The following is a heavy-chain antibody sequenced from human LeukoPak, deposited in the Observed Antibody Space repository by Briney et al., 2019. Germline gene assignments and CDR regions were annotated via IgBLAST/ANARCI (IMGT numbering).Heavy chain of an antibody. D-gene: IGHD3-22*01. CDR1: GGSISSSSYY. J-gene: IGHJ4*02. Sequence: SETLSLTCTVSGGSISSSSYYWGWIRQPPGEGLEWIGSIYYSGSTYYNPSLKSRVTISVDTSKNQFSLKLSSVTAADTAVYYCARHLRDSSGYRPYYFDYWGQGTLVTVSS. CDR2: IYYSGST. CDR3: ARHLRDSSGYRPYYFDY. V-gene: IGHV4-39*01.